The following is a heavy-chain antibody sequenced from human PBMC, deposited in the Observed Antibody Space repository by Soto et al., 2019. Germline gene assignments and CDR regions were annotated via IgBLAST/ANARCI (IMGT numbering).Heavy chain of an antibody. D-gene: IGHD3-3*01. CDR2: IAHSGDNT. CDR1: GFTFSSYA. CDR3: ADGGEWSFNFVY. J-gene: IGHJ4*02. Sequence: GGSLRLSCAASGFTFSSYAMSWVRQAPGKGLEWVSGIAHSGDNTYYPDSVKGRFTISRDNSKSTLYLQMNNLRAEDTAVYYCADGGEWSFNFVYWRQGTLVPVSS. V-gene: IGHV3-23*01.